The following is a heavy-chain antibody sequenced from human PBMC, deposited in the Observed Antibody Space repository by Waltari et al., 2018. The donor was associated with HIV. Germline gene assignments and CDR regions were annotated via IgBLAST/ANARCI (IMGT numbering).Heavy chain of an antibody. CDR1: GYTFTDYY. V-gene: IGHV1-2*02. CDR2: SNPAVGRT. Sequence: QVQLVQSGAEVKKPGASVKLSCKASGYTFTDYYVQWVRQAPGQGLEWMGWSNPAVGRTYLAKRFQGRGTMSRDTSIKTAYMEVTRLTSDDTAVYFCARDLDVGRTDYWGQGTQVTVSS. CDR3: ARDLDVGRTDY. J-gene: IGHJ4*02. D-gene: IGHD1-26*01.